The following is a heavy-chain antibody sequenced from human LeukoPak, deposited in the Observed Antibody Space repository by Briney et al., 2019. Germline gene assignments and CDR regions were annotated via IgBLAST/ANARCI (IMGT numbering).Heavy chain of an antibody. Sequence: GESLKISCKCSGYRSINYLICGGRQLPGKGLEWMGIIYPGDSDTRYQGQVTISADKSISTAYLQWSSLKASDTAMYSFESIGIIWEDCGSSNCSTDAFDLWGQGTMVTVSS. V-gene: IGHV5-51*01. D-gene: IGHD2-15*01. CDR3: ESIGIIWEDCGSSNCSTDAFDL. CDR1: GYRSINYL. J-gene: IGHJ3*01. CDR2: IYPGDSDT.